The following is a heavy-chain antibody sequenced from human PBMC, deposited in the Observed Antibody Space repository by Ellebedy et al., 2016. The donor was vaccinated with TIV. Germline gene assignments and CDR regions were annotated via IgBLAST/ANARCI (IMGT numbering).Heavy chain of an antibody. D-gene: IGHD3-16*02. V-gene: IGHV1-18*01. Sequence: AASVKVSCKASGYTFTSYGISWVRQPPGQGLEWMGWISAYNGNTNYAQKLQGRVTMTTDTSTSTAYMELRSLRSDDTAVYYCARDQGDDYVWGSYLEYWGQGTLVTVSS. CDR3: ARDQGDDYVWGSYLEY. CDR2: ISAYNGNT. CDR1: GYTFTSYG. J-gene: IGHJ4*02.